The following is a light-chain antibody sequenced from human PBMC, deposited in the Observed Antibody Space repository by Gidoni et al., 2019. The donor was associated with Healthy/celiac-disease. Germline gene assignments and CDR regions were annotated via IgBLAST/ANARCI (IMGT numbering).Light chain of an antibody. Sequence: DIQMTQSPSTLSASVGDRVTITCRASQSISSWLAWYQQKPGKAPKLLIYKASSLESGVPSRFSGSGSGTEFTLTISSLQPDDFATYYCQQYNSYSHTFGQGPKLEIK. CDR3: QQYNSYSHT. J-gene: IGKJ2*01. CDR2: KAS. V-gene: IGKV1-5*03. CDR1: QSISSW.